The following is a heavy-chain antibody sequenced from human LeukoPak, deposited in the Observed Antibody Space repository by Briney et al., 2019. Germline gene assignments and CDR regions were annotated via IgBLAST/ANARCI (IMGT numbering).Heavy chain of an antibody. Sequence: GASVKVSCKASGYTFTSYYMHWVRQAPGQGLEWMGIINPSGGSTSYAQKFQGRVTMTRDMSTSTVYMELSSLRSEDTAVYYCAIVTRCSGGSCPRWPFEPWGQGTLVTVSS. CDR2: INPSGGST. J-gene: IGHJ5*02. V-gene: IGHV1-46*01. CDR1: GYTFTSYY. CDR3: AIVTRCSGGSCPRWPFEP. D-gene: IGHD2-15*01.